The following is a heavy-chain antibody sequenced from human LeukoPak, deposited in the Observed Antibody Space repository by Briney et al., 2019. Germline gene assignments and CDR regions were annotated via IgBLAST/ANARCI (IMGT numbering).Heavy chain of an antibody. V-gene: IGHV4-59*08. CDR2: IYYSGST. CDR3: ARMGNPATVTADY. D-gene: IGHD4-17*01. Sequence: PSETLSLTCTVSGGSMRSYYWSWIRQPRGKGLEWIGYIYYSGSTIYNPSLKSRVTKSLDTSKNQCSLKMTSVTAADTAVYYCARMGNPATVTADYWGQGTLVTVSS. CDR1: GGSMRSYY. J-gene: IGHJ4*02.